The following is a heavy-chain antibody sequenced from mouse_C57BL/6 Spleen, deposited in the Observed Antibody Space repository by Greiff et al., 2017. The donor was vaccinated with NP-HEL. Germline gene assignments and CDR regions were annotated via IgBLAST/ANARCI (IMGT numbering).Heavy chain of an antibody. J-gene: IGHJ4*01. CDR3: ARGGYPYYAMDY. CDR2: ISSGSSTI. CDR1: GFTFSDYG. Sequence: EVKVVESGGGLVKPGGSLKLSCAASGFTFSDYGMHWVRQAPEKGLEWVAYISSGSSTIYYADTVKGRFTISRDNATNTLFLQMTSLRSEDTAMYYCARGGYPYYAMDYWGQGTSVTVSS. D-gene: IGHD5-1-1*01. V-gene: IGHV5-17*01.